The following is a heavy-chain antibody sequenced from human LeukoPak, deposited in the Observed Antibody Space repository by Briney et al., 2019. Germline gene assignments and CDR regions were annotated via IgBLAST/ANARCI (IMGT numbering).Heavy chain of an antibody. Sequence: SETLSLTCTVSGGSISSYYWSWIRQPPGKGLEWIGYIYYSGSTNYNPSLKSRVTISVDTSKNQFSLKLSSVTAADTAVYYCARARGTADAIAAAGPNYFDYWGQGTLVTVSS. CDR2: IYYSGST. D-gene: IGHD6-13*01. V-gene: IGHV4-59*01. CDR1: GGSISSYY. J-gene: IGHJ4*02. CDR3: ARARGTADAIAAAGPNYFDY.